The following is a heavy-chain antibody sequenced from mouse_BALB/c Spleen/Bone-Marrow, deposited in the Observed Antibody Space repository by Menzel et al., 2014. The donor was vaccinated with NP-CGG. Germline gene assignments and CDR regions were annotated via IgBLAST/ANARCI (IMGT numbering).Heavy chain of an antibody. D-gene: IGHD2-10*02. Sequence: QVQLQQSGAELVKPGAPVKLSCKASGYTFTTYWMNWVKQRPGRGLEWIGKIDPSDSESHHSQKFKDKATLTVDKSSSTAYIQLSSLTSEDSAVYFCARSYGNYDAMDLWGQGTSVTVSS. J-gene: IGHJ4*01. CDR1: GYTFTTYW. CDR3: ARSYGNYDAMDL. V-gene: IGHV1-69*02. CDR2: IDPSDSES.